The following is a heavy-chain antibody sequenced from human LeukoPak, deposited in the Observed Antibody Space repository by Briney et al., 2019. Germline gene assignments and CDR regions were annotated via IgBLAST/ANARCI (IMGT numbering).Heavy chain of an antibody. V-gene: IGHV3-30-3*01. J-gene: IGHJ4*02. CDR1: GFILSSYD. CDR2: ISRDGSIK. CDR3: ARHFTTGSIDH. Sequence: GGSLRLSCAASGFILSSYDMHWVRQPPGKGPEWLAVISRDGSIKYHADSVRGRFTISRDNSHNTLYLPMNSLRAEDTAVYYCARHFTTGSIDHWGQGNLVTVSS. D-gene: IGHD3-9*01.